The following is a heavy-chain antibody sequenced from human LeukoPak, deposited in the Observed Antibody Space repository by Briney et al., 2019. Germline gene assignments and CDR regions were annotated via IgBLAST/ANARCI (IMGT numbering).Heavy chain of an antibody. Sequence: PSETLSLTCTVSGGSISSYYWSWIRQPPGKGLEWIGYIYYSGSTNYNPSVKSRVTISVDTSKNQFSLKLSSVTAADTAMYYCARGIVVVTATEYYFDYWGQGTLVTVSS. CDR1: GGSISSYY. CDR3: ARGIVVVTATEYYFDY. V-gene: IGHV4-59*01. CDR2: IYYSGST. J-gene: IGHJ4*02. D-gene: IGHD2-21*02.